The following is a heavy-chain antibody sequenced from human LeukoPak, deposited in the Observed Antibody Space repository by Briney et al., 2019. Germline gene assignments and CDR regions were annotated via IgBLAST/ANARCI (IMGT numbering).Heavy chain of an antibody. CDR2: INPNNGGT. Sequence: ASVKVSCKASGYRFTDYYVHWVRQAPGQGLEWMGWINPNNGGTNYAQKFHGRVTMTRDTSITTAYMELSGLTSDDTAMYYCAREVRTFAGTLDVFDIWGQGTMVTVSS. D-gene: IGHD1-14*01. V-gene: IGHV1-2*02. CDR3: AREVRTFAGTLDVFDI. CDR1: GYRFTDYY. J-gene: IGHJ3*02.